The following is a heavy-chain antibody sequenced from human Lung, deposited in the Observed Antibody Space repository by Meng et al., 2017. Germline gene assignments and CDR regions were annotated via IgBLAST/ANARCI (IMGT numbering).Heavy chain of an antibody. CDR3: ARGPTTMAHDFDY. Sequence: GAGLFNHSAHSTLPCCCFVVSLRANDWHWIRQPPGTGLESIGEINHSGSTNSNPSLESRATISVDTSQNTLSLKLSSVTAADSAVYYCARGPTTMAHDFDYWGQGTLVTVSS. J-gene: IGHJ4*02. V-gene: IGHV4-34*01. D-gene: IGHD4-11*01. CDR2: INHSGST. CDR1: VVSLRAND.